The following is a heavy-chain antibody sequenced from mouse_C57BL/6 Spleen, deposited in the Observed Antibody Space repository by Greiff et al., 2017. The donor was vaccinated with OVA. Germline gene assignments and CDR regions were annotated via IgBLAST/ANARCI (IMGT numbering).Heavy chain of an antibody. CDR2: IYPGVGDT. Sequence: QVQLQQSGAELVKPGASVKISCKASGYAFSSYWMNWVKQRPGKGIGWIGQIYPGVGDTNYNVKFKGKVTLTTDKSSSTVYMQLSSLTSEDSAVYFCARSDGYPPWFAYWGQGTLVTVSA. J-gene: IGHJ3*01. CDR1: GYAFSSYW. D-gene: IGHD2-3*01. CDR3: ARSDGYPPWFAY. V-gene: IGHV1-80*01.